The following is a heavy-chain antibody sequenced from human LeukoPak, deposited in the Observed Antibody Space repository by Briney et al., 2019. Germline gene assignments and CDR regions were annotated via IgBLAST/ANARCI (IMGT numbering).Heavy chain of an antibody. Sequence: GGSLRLSCAASGLTFSSYSMNWVRQAPGKGLEWVSSISSSSSYIYYADSVKGRFTISRDNAKNSLYLQMNSLRAEDTAVYYCARTLNCGGDCYPGAFDIWGQGTMVTVSS. CDR3: ARTLNCGGDCYPGAFDI. V-gene: IGHV3-21*01. CDR2: ISSSSSYI. D-gene: IGHD2-21*02. J-gene: IGHJ3*02. CDR1: GLTFSSYS.